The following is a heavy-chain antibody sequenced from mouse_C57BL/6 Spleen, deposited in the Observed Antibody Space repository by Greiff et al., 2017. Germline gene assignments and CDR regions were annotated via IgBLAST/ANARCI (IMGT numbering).Heavy chain of an antibody. J-gene: IGHJ3*01. CDR1: GFTFSSYA. V-gene: IGHV5-4*01. D-gene: IGHD1-1*02. Sequence: EVKLVESGGGLVKPGGSLKLSCAASGFTFSSYAMSWVRQTPEKRLEWVATISDGCSYTYYPDNVKGRFTFSGDNAKNNLYLPMSHQKSEDTAMYYCAREGVGRFAYWGQGALVSVSA. CDR2: ISDGCSYT. CDR3: AREGVGRFAY.